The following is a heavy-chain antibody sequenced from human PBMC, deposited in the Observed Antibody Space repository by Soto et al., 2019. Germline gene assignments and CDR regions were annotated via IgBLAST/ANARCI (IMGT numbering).Heavy chain of an antibody. Sequence: QVQLQESGPGLVKPSQTLSLTCTVSGGSMSSGDYYWNWIRQHPEKGLEWIGYINYRGSTFYNPSLKSRLTISVDTSKNQFTLKLTSVTAADTAMYYGAGDASGAAPYWGQGTLVTVSS. D-gene: IGHD6-13*01. J-gene: IGHJ4*02. CDR1: GGSMSSGDYY. CDR3: AGDASGAAPY. V-gene: IGHV4-31*03. CDR2: INYRGST.